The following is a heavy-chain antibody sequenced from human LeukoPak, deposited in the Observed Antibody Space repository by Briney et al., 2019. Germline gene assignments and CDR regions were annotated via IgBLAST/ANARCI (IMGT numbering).Heavy chain of an antibody. Sequence: PGWSLRVSCAASGFTFNSYGMHRLRQAPAKGLEGAAVIWYDVCNKYYADYVKGRFTISRDNSKNTLYLQMKSLRAEDTAVYYCAKDRKRCRSTGCYTTYYFDYWGQGTLVTVSS. D-gene: IGHD2-2*02. J-gene: IGHJ4*02. CDR3: AKDRKRCRSTGCYTTYYFDY. V-gene: IGHV3-33*06. CDR2: IWYDVCNK. CDR1: GFTFNSYG.